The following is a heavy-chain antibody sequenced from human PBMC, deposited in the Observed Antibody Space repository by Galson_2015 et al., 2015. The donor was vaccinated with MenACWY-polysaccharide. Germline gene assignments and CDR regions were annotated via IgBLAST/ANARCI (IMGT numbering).Heavy chain of an antibody. CDR1: RYSFISYA. CDR2: IDTNTGNP. Sequence: SVKVSCKASRYSFISYALNWVRQAPGQGLEWMGWIDTNTGNPTYARGFAGRFVFSLDTSVSTAYLQISSLKAEDTAVYYCARDYGRKQWLVPGDFWGQGTLVTVSS. V-gene: IGHV7-4-1*02. CDR3: ARDYGRKQWLVPGDF. J-gene: IGHJ4*02. D-gene: IGHD6-19*01.